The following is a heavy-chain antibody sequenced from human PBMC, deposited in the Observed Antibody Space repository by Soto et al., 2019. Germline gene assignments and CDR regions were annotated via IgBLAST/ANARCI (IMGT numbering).Heavy chain of an antibody. CDR2: IIPIFGTA. Sequence: QVQLVQSGAEVKKPGSSVKVSCKASGGTFSSYAISWVRQAPGQGLEWMGGIIPIFGTANYAQKFQGRVTITADESTSTAYMELSSLRSEDTAVYYCASVGYCISTSCLYYYYYYGMDVWGQGTTVTVS. J-gene: IGHJ6*02. D-gene: IGHD2-2*01. CDR1: GGTFSSYA. V-gene: IGHV1-69*12. CDR3: ASVGYCISTSCLYYYYYYGMDV.